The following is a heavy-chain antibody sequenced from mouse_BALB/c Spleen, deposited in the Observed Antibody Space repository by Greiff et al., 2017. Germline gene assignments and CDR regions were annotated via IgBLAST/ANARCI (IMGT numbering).Heavy chain of an antibody. CDR1: GYTFTNYW. CDR3: ANRYDVAMDY. V-gene: IGHV1-63*02. Sequence: VKLLESGAELVRPGTSVKISCKASGYTFTNYWLGWVKQRPGHGLEWIGDIYPGGGYTNYNEKFKGKATLTADTSSSTAYMQLSSLTSEDSAVYFCANRYDVAMDYWGQGTSVTVSS. D-gene: IGHD2-14*01. CDR2: IYPGGGYT. J-gene: IGHJ4*01.